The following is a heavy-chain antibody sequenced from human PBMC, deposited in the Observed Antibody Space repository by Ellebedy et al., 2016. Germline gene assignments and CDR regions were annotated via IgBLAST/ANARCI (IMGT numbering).Heavy chain of an antibody. CDR3: ARDDGSGSYLPYYYYYGMDV. D-gene: IGHD3-10*01. CDR1: GYTFTSYG. V-gene: IGHV1-18*01. J-gene: IGHJ6*02. Sequence: ASVKVSCXASGYTFTSYGISWVRQAPGQGLEWMGWISAYNGNTNYAQKFQGWVTMTRDTSISTAYMELSRLRSDDTAVYYCARDDGSGSYLPYYYYYGMDVWGQGTTVTVSS. CDR2: ISAYNGNT.